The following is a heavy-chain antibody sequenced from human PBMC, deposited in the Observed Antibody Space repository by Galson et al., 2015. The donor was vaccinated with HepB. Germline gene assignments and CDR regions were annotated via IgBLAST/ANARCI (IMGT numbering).Heavy chain of an antibody. D-gene: IGHD7-27*01. V-gene: IGHV5-51*01. J-gene: IGHJ2*01. CDR3: ARRGWGSSFWYFDL. CDR1: GYIFTNYW. Sequence: QSGAEVKEPRESLKISCKASGYIFTNYWIGWVRHMPGKGLEWMGRIYPGDSDTTYSPSFQGQVTISADKSIGTAFLQWNSLKASDTAIYYCARRGWGSSFWYFDLWGHGTLVTVSS. CDR2: IYPGDSDT.